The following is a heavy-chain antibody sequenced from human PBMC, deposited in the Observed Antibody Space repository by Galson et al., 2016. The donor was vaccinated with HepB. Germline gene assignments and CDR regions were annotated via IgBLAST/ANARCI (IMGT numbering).Heavy chain of an antibody. CDR1: GFTVSSNY. J-gene: IGHJ4*02. Sequence: SLRLSCAASGFTVSSNYMTWVRQAPGKGPEWVSVIYSGGSASYADSVKGRFTIPRDSSKNTLYLQMNSLRPEDTAVYYWARRSDSLLVVTGDCWGQGTLVTVSS. D-gene: IGHD2-8*02. V-gene: IGHV3-66*02. CDR2: IYSGGSA. CDR3: ARRSDSLLVVTGDC.